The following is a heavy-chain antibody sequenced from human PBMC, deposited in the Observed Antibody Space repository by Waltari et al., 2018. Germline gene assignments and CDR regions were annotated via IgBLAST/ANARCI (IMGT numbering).Heavy chain of an antibody. J-gene: IGHJ4*02. CDR2: IYSGGSK. CDR3: ARSHQPLRLDY. V-gene: IGHV3-53*01. D-gene: IGHD2-2*01. CDR1: GFTVSSNY. Sequence: EVQLVESGGVLIQPGGSLRLSCAASGFTVSSNYMSWVRQAPGKGLEWGSVIYSGGSKYYADSVKSRFTISNDNTKNALYLQMNSLRAEDTAVYCGARSHQPLRLDYWGQGTLVTVSS.